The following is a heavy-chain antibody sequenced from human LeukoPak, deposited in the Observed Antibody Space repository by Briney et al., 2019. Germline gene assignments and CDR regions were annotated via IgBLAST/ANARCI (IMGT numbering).Heavy chain of an antibody. D-gene: IGHD5-12*01. J-gene: IGHJ4*02. CDR3: ARDRGFTW. CDR2: IYKSGST. V-gene: IGHV4-59*01. Sequence: SETLSLTCTVSGGSISNYYRSWIRQSPGKGLEWIGYIYKSGSTNYNPSLKSRVTMSVDSSKNQFSLKLSSVTAADTAVYYCARDRGFTWWGQGTLVTVSS. CDR1: GGSISNYY.